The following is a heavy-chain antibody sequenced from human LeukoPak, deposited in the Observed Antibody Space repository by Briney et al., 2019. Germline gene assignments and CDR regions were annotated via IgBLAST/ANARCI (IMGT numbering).Heavy chain of an antibody. CDR2: IYYSGST. Sequence: PSETLSLTCTVSGGSISSYYWSWIRQPPGKGLEWIGYIYYSGSTNYNPSLKSRVTISVDTSRNQFSLKLSSVTAADTAVYYCARSVSYCSSTSCPPHWFDPWGQGTLVTVSS. CDR1: GGSISSYY. D-gene: IGHD2-2*01. CDR3: ARSVSYCSSTSCPPHWFDP. J-gene: IGHJ5*02. V-gene: IGHV4-59*01.